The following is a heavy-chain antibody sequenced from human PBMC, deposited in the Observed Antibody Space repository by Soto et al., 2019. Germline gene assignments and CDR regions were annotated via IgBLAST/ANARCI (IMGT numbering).Heavy chain of an antibody. CDR3: VRGMNWFDP. D-gene: IGHD3-16*01. Sequence: SETLSLTCTVSGGSISSSSYYWGWIRQPSGKGLEWIGSIYYSGSTYYNPSLKSRVTISVDTSKNQFSLKLSSVTAADTAVYYCVRGMNWFDPWGQGTLVTVSS. CDR2: IYYSGST. CDR1: GGSISSSSYY. J-gene: IGHJ5*02. V-gene: IGHV4-39*01.